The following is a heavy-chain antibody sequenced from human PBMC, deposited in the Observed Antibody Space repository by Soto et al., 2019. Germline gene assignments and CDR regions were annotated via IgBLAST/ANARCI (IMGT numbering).Heavy chain of an antibody. CDR3: ARHRYSYGVYYFDY. J-gene: IGHJ4*02. V-gene: IGHV4-59*08. CDR1: GGSISNYY. CDR2: IYYSGST. D-gene: IGHD5-18*01. Sequence: SETLSLTCIVSGGSISNYYWSWIRQPPGKGLEWIGYIYYSGSTNYNPSLTSRVTISVDTSKSQFSLKLSSVTAADTAVYYCARHRYSYGVYYFDYWGQGTLVTVS.